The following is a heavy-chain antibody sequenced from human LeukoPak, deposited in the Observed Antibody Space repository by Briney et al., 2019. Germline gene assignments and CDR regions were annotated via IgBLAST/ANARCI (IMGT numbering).Heavy chain of an antibody. V-gene: IGHV3-7*03. J-gene: IGHJ4*02. CDR3: AKDGNWARFED. CDR2: IKQDGSEK. Sequence: GGSLRLSCAASGFTFSSYWMSWVRQAPGKGLEWVANIKQDGSEKYYVDSVKGRFTISRDNSKNMVWLQINSPTAEDTATYYCAKDGNWARFEDWGQGTLVTVSS. CDR1: GFTFSSYW. D-gene: IGHD7-27*01.